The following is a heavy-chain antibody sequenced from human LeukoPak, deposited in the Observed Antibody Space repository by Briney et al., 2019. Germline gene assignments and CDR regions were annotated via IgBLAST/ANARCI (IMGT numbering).Heavy chain of an antibody. CDR2: INPINDVT. Sequence: ASVKVSCKASGYMVTAYYIHWLRQAPGQGLEWMGFINPINDVTHYTHNFQGRVTVTSDTSISTVYMELGSLNSDDTALYYCARYSVDYGPWFPDYWGQGTLVTVSS. J-gene: IGHJ4*02. CDR1: GYMVTAYY. CDR3: ARYSVDYGPWFPDY. D-gene: IGHD4-17*01. V-gene: IGHV1-2*02.